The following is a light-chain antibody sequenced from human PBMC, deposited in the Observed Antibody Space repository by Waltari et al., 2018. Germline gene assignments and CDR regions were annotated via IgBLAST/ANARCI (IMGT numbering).Light chain of an antibody. Sequence: EIVLTQSPDTLSLSPGERATLYCRAGQSGSNNYLAWYQHNPGQAPRLLIYGASTRATGIPGRFTGSGSGTEFTLTITRLEAEDFAVYFCQQYGRSPRTFGQGTKLEIK. J-gene: IGKJ2*01. CDR3: QQYGRSPRT. V-gene: IGKV3-20*01. CDR2: GAS. CDR1: QSGSNNY.